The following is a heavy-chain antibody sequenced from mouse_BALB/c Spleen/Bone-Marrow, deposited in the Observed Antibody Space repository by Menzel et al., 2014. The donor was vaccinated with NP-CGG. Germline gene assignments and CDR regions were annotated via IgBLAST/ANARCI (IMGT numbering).Heavy chain of an antibody. Sequence: QVQLQQSGPELVRPGVSVKISCKGSGYTFXDYAMHWVKQSHAKSLEWIGVISTYYGNTNYNQKFKSKATMTVDKSSXTAYMELARLTSEDSAIYYCARESAYYGYFDYWGQGTTLTVSS. CDR1: GYTFXDYA. CDR3: ARESAYYGYFDY. CDR2: ISTYYGNT. D-gene: IGHD1-1*01. J-gene: IGHJ2*01. V-gene: IGHV1-67*01.